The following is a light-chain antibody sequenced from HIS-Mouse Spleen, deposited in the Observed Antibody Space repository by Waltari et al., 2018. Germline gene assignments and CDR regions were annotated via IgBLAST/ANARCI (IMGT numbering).Light chain of an antibody. Sequence: QSALTQPASVSGSPGQSITISCTGTSSDVGSYNLVSWYQQHPGKAPKLMIYEGSKRRSGVSNRFSGSKSGNTACLTISGLQAEDEADYYCCSYAGSSTWVFGGGTKLTVL. CDR1: SSDVGSYNL. CDR2: EGS. V-gene: IGLV2-23*01. J-gene: IGLJ3*02. CDR3: CSYAGSSTWV.